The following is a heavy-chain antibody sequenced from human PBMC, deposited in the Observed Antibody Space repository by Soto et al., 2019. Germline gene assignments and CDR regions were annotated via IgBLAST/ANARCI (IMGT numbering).Heavy chain of an antibody. Sequence: LSLSCAASGFTFSSYGMHWVRQAPGKGLEWVAVIWYDGSNKYYADPVKGRFTISRDNSKNTLCLQMNSLIAEDTAVYYCARVPGYSYGYYYYGMDVWGQGTTVTVSS. V-gene: IGHV3-33*01. CDR1: GFTFSSYG. CDR2: IWYDGSNK. D-gene: IGHD5-18*01. J-gene: IGHJ6*02. CDR3: ARVPGYSYGYYYYGMDV.